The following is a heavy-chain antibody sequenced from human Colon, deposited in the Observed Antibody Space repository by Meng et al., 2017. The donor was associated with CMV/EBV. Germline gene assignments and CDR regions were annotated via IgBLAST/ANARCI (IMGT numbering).Heavy chain of an antibody. D-gene: IGHD3-16*01. CDR2: MDPTTGRT. CDR3: ASHSSYVWGSHH. Sequence: QVQRVQSGAGVWMPGASVKVSCKASGYSFTGYYIHWVRQAPGQGLEWMGWMDPTTGRTDYAQKFQGTVTMTRDTSISTAYLELSRLTSDDTAVYYCASHSSYVWGSHHWGQGTLVTVSS. J-gene: IGHJ1*01. CDR1: GYSFTGYY. V-gene: IGHV1-2*02.